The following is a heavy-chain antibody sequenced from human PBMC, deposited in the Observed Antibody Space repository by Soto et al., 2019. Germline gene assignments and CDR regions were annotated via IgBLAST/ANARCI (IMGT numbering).Heavy chain of an antibody. J-gene: IGHJ5*02. CDR2: FDPEDGET. CDR1: GYTLTELS. CDR3: ATGPGWFDP. Sequence: GASVKVSCKVSGYTLTELSMHWVRQAPGKGLECMGGFDPEDGETIYAQKFQGRVTMTEGTXXDXXXMXLXXPRSEDTAVYYCATGPGWFDPWGQGTLVTVSS. V-gene: IGHV1-24*01.